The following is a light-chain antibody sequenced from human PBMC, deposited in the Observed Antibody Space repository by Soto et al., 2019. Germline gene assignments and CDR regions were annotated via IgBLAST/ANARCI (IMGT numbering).Light chain of an antibody. CDR1: STDVGGYNY. Sequence: QSALAQPSSVSGSPGQSITISCTGTSTDVGGYNYVSWYQHHPGKGPKLIIYEVNNRPSGVSNRFSGSKSGNTASLTISGLLAEDEADYYCSSYTSSSTLDYVFGTGTKVTVL. J-gene: IGLJ1*01. V-gene: IGLV2-14*01. CDR3: SSYTSSSTLDYV. CDR2: EVN.